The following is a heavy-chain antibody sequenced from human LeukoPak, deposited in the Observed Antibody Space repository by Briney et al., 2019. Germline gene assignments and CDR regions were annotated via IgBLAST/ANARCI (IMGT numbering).Heavy chain of an antibody. CDR3: ARAAIYYYDSSGSFFDY. J-gene: IGHJ4*02. Sequence: SETLSLTCTVSGGSISSSSYYWGWIRQPQGKGLEWIESIYYSGSTYYNPSLKSRVTISVDTSKNQFSLKLSSVTAADTAVYYCARAAIYYYDSSGSFFDYWGQGTLVTVSS. CDR1: GGSISSSSYY. V-gene: IGHV4-39*01. D-gene: IGHD3-22*01. CDR2: IYYSGST.